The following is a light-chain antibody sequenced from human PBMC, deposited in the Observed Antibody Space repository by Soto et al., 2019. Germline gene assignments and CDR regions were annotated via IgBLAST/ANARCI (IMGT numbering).Light chain of an antibody. CDR3: QQYNNWPGT. Sequence: EMVMTQSPATLSVSPGERATLSCRASQSVSSSLAWYQQRPGQAPRLLIYYASTRAAGIPAMFSGSGSGTEFTLTISSLQSEDFAVYYCQQYNNWPGTFGQGTKLEIK. V-gene: IGKV3-15*01. CDR2: YAS. J-gene: IGKJ2*01. CDR1: QSVSSS.